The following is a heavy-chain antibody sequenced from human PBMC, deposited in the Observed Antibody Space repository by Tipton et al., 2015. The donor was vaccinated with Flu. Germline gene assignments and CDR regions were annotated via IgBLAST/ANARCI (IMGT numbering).Heavy chain of an antibody. D-gene: IGHD3-10*01. V-gene: IGHV4-59*08. CDR1: GGSINNYF. CDR3: ARAPRRHSGSGSLDY. J-gene: IGHJ4*02. CDR2: VYYTGYT. Sequence: GLVKPSETLSLICSVSGGSINNYFWSWIRQPPGKGLEWIGYVYYTGYTKYNPSLKTRVTISRDTSQNQLSLKLSSVTAADTAVYFCARAPRRHSGSGSLDYWGQGTLVTVSS.